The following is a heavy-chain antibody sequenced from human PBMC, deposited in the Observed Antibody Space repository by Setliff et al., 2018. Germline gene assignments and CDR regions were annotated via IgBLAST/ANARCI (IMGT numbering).Heavy chain of an antibody. J-gene: IGHJ4*02. CDR3: AKDDQIRGHNLDY. CDR2: ISGSGGNT. Sequence: GSLRLSCAASGFTFSSSAMAWVRQAPGKGLEWVSAISGSGGNTYYADSVKGRFTISRDNSNNTLYLQMNSLRADDTATYYCAKDDQIRGHNLDYWGQGTLVTVSS. D-gene: IGHD3-10*01. CDR1: GFTFSSSA. V-gene: IGHV3-23*01.